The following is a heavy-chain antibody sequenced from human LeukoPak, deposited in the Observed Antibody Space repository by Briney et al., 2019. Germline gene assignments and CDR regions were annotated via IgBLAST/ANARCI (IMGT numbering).Heavy chain of an antibody. CDR2: INPHSGDT. CDR1: GYTFTGYY. V-gene: IGHV1-2*02. D-gene: IGHD3-22*01. CDR3: ATGSEMKGLLRPFDY. J-gene: IGHJ4*02. Sequence: ASVKVSCRTSGYTFTGYYMHWVRQAPGQGLEWMGWINPHSGDTKYAQNFQGRVAMTRDTSISTAYMELSSLTSDDTAVYYCATGSEMKGLLRPFDYWGQGTLVTVSS.